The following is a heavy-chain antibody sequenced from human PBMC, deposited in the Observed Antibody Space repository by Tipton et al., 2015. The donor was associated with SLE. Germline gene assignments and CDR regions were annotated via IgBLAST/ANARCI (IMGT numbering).Heavy chain of an antibody. V-gene: IGHV4-38-2*02. Sequence: TLSLTCSVSSYSIYNGFYWGWIRQSPGKGLEWIGSIYRSGTAYYNPSLKSRVTMSVDTSKNQFSLKMSSVTAADTAIYYCAREGDSSANFYDHGVNVWGQGTTVTVS. D-gene: IGHD2-21*01. J-gene: IGHJ6*02. CDR2: IYRSGTA. CDR1: SYSIYNGFY. CDR3: AREGDSSANFYDHGVNV.